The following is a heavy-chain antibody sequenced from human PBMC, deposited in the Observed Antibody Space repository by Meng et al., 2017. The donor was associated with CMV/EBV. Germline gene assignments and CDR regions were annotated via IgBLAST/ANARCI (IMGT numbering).Heavy chain of an antibody. D-gene: IGHD2-2*01. CDR1: GGTFNTYA. Sequence: SVKVSCKLSGGTFNTYAITWVRQAPGQGFELMGLTIPLLDSPTYAQKFRGRVSITTDESTSTVAMELTSLTSEDTAVYYCARGDCSSTSCYGGYENGMDVWGQGTTVTVSS. CDR3: ARGDCSSTSCYGGYENGMDV. J-gene: IGHJ6*02. CDR2: TIPLLDSP. V-gene: IGHV1-69*05.